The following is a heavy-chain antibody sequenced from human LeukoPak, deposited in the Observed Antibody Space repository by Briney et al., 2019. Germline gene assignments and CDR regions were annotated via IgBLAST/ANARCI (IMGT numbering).Heavy chain of an antibody. Sequence: PSETLSLTCTVSGGSISSYYWSWIRQPPGKGLEWIGYIYCSGSTNYNPSLKSRVTISVDTSKNQFSLKLSSVTAADTAVYYCARDPWSYGGTHIRNAFDIWGQGTMVTVSS. J-gene: IGHJ3*02. CDR1: GGSISSYY. D-gene: IGHD4-23*01. CDR2: IYCSGST. V-gene: IGHV4-59*01. CDR3: ARDPWSYGGTHIRNAFDI.